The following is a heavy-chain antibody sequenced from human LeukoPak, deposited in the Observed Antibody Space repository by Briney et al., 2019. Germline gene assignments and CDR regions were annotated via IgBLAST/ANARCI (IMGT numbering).Heavy chain of an antibody. D-gene: IGHD3-22*01. CDR2: IYYSGTT. Sequence: PSETLSLTCTVSGGSISTSYFWGWIRQPPGKGLEWIGSIYYSGTTYYNPSLKSRVTMSVDTSKNQFSLKLSSVTAADTAVYYCARVSYDSSGYYYSYAFDIWGQGTMVTVSS. V-gene: IGHV4-39*07. CDR1: GGSISTSYF. CDR3: ARVSYDSSGYYYSYAFDI. J-gene: IGHJ3*02.